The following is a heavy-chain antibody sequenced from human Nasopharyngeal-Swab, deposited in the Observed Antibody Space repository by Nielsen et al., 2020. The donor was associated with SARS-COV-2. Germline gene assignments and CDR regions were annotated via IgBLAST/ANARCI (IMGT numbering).Heavy chain of an antibody. CDR1: GFTFSSYA. V-gene: IGHV4-59*01. CDR2: IYYSGST. CDR3: ARANYDSSGYYRYYFDY. J-gene: IGHJ4*02. Sequence: ESLKISCAASGFTFSSYAMSWIRQPPGKGLEWIGYIYYSGSTNYNPSLKSRVTISVDTSKNQFSLKLSSVTAADTAVYYCARANYDSSGYYRYYFDYWGQGTLVTVSS. D-gene: IGHD3-22*01.